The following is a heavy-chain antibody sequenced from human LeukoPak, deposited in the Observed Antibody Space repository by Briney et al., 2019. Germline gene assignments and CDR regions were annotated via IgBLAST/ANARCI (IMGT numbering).Heavy chain of an antibody. CDR1: GNYW. CDR3: VSFYETY. CDR2: INSGGSRT. J-gene: IGHJ4*02. D-gene: IGHD2/OR15-2a*01. Sequence: PGGSLRLSCAASGNYWMHWVRQAPGKGVVWVSHINSGGSRTSYADSVKGRFTISKDNAKNTVYLQMNSLRAEDTAVYYCVSFYETYWGRGTLVTVSS. V-gene: IGHV3-74*01.